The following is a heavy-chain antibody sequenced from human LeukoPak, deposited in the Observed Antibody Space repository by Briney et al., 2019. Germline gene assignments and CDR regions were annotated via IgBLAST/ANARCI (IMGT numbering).Heavy chain of an antibody. CDR2: LSSSGSAF. CDR1: GFTFRSYE. J-gene: IGHJ4*02. CDR3: ARDHSRDYYDSSGYQNFDY. V-gene: IGHV3-48*03. D-gene: IGHD3-22*01. Sequence: GGSLTLSCEDSGFTFRSYEMNWVRQAPGKGLEWIAYLSSSGSAFSYADSVKGRFTISRDNAKNSLYLQMNSLRAEDTAVYYCARDHSRDYYDSSGYQNFDYWGQGTLVTVSS.